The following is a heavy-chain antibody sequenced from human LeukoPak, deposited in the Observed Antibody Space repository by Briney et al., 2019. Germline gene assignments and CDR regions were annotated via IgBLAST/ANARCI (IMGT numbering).Heavy chain of an antibody. V-gene: IGHV3-7*01. CDR2: IKEGGSEK. CDR3: ARAEGGYDILSGYFPDY. D-gene: IGHD3-9*01. J-gene: IGHJ4*02. Sequence: GGSLRLSCAASGFTLSRYWMIWVRQASGKGLEWVASIKEGGSEKYSLDSVKGRFTISRDNAKNSLFLQMNSLRAEDTAVYYCARAEGGYDILSGYFPDYWGQGTLVTVSS. CDR1: GFTLSRYW.